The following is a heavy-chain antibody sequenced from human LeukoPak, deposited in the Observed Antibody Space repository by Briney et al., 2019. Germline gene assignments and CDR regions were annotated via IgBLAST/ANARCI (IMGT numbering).Heavy chain of an antibody. CDR3: ARHRSSSSSLNYCYYYMDV. Sequence: GESLKISCKGSGYSFTSYWIGWVRQMPGKGLEWMGIIYPGDSDTRYSPSFQGQVTISADKSISTAYLQWSSLKASDTAMYYCARHRSSSSSLNYCYYYMDVWGKGTTVTVSS. D-gene: IGHD6-6*01. CDR1: GYSFTSYW. V-gene: IGHV5-51*01. CDR2: IYPGDSDT. J-gene: IGHJ6*03.